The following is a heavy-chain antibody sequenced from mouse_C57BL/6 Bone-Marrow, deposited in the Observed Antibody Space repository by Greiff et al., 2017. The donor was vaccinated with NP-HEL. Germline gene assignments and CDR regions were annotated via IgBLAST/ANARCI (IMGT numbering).Heavy chain of an antibody. Sequence: EVKLVESGGGLVKPGGSLKLSCAASGFTFSSYAMSWVRQTPEKRLEWVATISDGGSYTYYPDNVKGRFTISRDNAKNNLYLQMSHLKSEDTAMYYCAREGFYYYGSGDFDVWGTGTTVTVSS. D-gene: IGHD1-1*01. CDR3: AREGFYYYGSGDFDV. CDR1: GFTFSSYA. V-gene: IGHV5-4*01. CDR2: ISDGGSYT. J-gene: IGHJ1*03.